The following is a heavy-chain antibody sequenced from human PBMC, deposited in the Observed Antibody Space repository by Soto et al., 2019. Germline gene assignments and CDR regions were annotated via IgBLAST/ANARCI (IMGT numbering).Heavy chain of an antibody. D-gene: IGHD4-17*01. CDR3: ARQEIRGRRLANSFDP. CDR2: IFYSGYT. J-gene: IGHJ5*02. V-gene: IGHV4-39*01. CDR1: SDSVRNTNYY. Sequence: QLQESGPGLVTPSETLSLSCTVSSDSVRNTNYYWGWIRQPPGKGLEWIGSIFYSGYTYYNPSLKSRVTLSVDTSTNQFSLRVRSVTAADTALYYCARQEIRGRRLANSFDPWGQGTLVTVSS.